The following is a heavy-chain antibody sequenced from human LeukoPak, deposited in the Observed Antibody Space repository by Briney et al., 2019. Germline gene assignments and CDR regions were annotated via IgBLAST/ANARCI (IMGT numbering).Heavy chain of an antibody. Sequence: GGSLRLSCAASGFTFSSYSMNWVRQAPGKGLEWVSYISSSSSTIYYADSAKGRFTISRDNAKNSLYLQMNSLRAEDTAVYYCARFARGDGYNYPFDYWGQGTLVTVSS. J-gene: IGHJ4*02. CDR2: ISSSSSTI. D-gene: IGHD5-24*01. CDR3: ARFARGDGYNYPFDY. V-gene: IGHV3-48*01. CDR1: GFTFSSYS.